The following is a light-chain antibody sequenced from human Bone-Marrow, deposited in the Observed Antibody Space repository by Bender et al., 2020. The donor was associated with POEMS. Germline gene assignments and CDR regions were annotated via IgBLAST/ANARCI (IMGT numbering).Light chain of an antibody. CDR1: NRDIGAYDY. V-gene: IGLV2-14*03. CDR3: SSYTGSSTI. Sequence: QSALTQPASVSASPGQSITISCTGTNRDIGAYDYVSWYQQHPGKAPKLIIYDVTNRPSGVSNRFSGSKSDNTASLTISGLQAEDEANYYCSSYTGSSTIFGGGTKLTVL. J-gene: IGLJ2*01. CDR2: DVT.